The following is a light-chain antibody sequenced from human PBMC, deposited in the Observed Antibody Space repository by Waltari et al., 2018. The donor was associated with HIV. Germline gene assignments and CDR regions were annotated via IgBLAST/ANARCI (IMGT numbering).Light chain of an antibody. J-gene: IGLJ2*01. CDR2: GVS. Sequence: SALTQPASVSGSPGPSITISCTGTSSDVGGYNYVSWYQQHPGKAPKLLIYGVSNRPSGVSNRFSGSKSGNTASLTISGLQAEDEADYYCSSYTSSSVVFGGGTKLTVL. CDR3: SSYTSSSVV. CDR1: SSDVGGYNY. V-gene: IGLV2-14*03.